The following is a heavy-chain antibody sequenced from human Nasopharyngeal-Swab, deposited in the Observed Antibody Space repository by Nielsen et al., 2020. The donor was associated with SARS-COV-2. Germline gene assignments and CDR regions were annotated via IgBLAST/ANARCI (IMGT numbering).Heavy chain of an antibody. V-gene: IGHV3-30*18. CDR3: AKRKEILWLGSQRHGMDV. J-gene: IGHJ6*01. D-gene: IGHD3-10*01. Sequence: GGSLRLSCAASGFNFNNYGMHWVRHAPGKGLEWVALISYEGSIKHYADYVEGRFTISRNSSKNTLFLQMNSLRPEDTAVYFCAKRKEILWLGSQRHGMDVWGQGTTVTVSS. CDR1: GFNFNNYG. CDR2: ISYEGSIK.